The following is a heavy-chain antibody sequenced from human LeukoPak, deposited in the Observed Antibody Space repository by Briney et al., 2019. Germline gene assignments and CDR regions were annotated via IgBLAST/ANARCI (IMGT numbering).Heavy chain of an antibody. D-gene: IGHD1-26*01. Sequence: PSETPSLTCTVSGGSVSSSSYYCGWIRQPPGKGLEWIGSIYYSGSTYYNPSLKSRVTISVDTSKNQFSLKLSSVTAADTAVYYCARLRGATPWGGWFDPWGQGTLVTVSS. CDR3: ARLRGATPWGGWFDP. CDR2: IYYSGST. J-gene: IGHJ5*02. V-gene: IGHV4-39*01. CDR1: GGSVSSSSYY.